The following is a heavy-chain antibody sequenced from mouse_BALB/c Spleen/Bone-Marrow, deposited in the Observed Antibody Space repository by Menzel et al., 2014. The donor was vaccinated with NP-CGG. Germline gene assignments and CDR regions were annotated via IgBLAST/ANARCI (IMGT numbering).Heavy chain of an antibody. CDR3: ARVKLWSYAMDY. V-gene: IGHV14-3*02. Sequence: VQLQQSGAELVKPGASVKSSCTASGFNTKDTYMHWVKQRPEQGLEWIGRIDPANGNTKYDPKFQGKATITADTSSNTAYLQLSSMTSEDTAVYYCARVKLWSYAMDYWGQGTSVTVSS. CDR2: IDPANGNT. CDR1: GFNTKDTY. D-gene: IGHD1-1*02. J-gene: IGHJ4*01.